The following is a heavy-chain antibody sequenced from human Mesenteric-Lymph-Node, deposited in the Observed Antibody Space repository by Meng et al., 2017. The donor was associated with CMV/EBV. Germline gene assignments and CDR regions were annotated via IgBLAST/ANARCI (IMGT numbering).Heavy chain of an antibody. CDR1: GGSFSAYY. J-gene: IGHJ4*02. Sequence: QVQLQQWGAGLLKPSETLSLPCPVYGGSFSAYYWSWIRQPPGKGLEWIGEINHSGSTNYNPSLKSRITISVDTSKNQFSLKPTSVTAADTAVYFCASLAPLNNTKDKIPSGYWGQGTLVTVSS. V-gene: IGHV4-34*01. CDR2: INHSGST. D-gene: IGHD1-14*01. CDR3: ASLAPLNNTKDKIPSGY.